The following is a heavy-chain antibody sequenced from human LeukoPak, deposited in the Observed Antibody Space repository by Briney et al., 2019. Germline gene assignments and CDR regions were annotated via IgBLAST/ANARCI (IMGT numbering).Heavy chain of an antibody. J-gene: IGHJ4*02. CDR1: GFTFSSYA. CDR3: AKGTITIFRVVTHFDY. D-gene: IGHD3-3*01. V-gene: IGHV3-23*01. CDR2: ISGSGGST. Sequence: GGSLRLSCAASGFTFSSYAMSRVRQAPGKGLEWVSAISGSGGSTYYADSVKGRFTISRDNSKNTLYLPMNSLRAEDTAVYYCAKGTITIFRVVTHFDYWGQGTLVTVSS.